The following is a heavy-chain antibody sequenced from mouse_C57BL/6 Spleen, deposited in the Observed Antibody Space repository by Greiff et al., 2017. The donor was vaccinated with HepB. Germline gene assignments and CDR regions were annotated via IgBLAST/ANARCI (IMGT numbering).Heavy chain of an antibody. D-gene: IGHD1-1*01. V-gene: IGHV5-6*01. Sequence: EVQVVESGGDLVKPGGSLKLSCAASGFTFSSYGMSWVRQTPDKRLEWVATISSGGSYTYYPDSVKGRFTISRDNAKNTLYLQMSSLKSEDTAMYYCARHDTTVVPYYFDYWGQGTTLTVSS. CDR2: ISSGGSYT. J-gene: IGHJ2*01. CDR3: ARHDTTVVPYYFDY. CDR1: GFTFSSYG.